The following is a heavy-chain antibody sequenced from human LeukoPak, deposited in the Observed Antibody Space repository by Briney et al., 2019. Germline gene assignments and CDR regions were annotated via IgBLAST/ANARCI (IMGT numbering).Heavy chain of an antibody. CDR2: IYSGGST. J-gene: IGHJ3*02. D-gene: IGHD3-16*01. CDR1: GFTVSTNY. V-gene: IGHV3-66*02. CDR3: ASHKAYRAFDI. Sequence: GSLRLSCAVSGFTVSTNYMSWVRQAPGKGLEWVSTIYSGGSTYYTDSVKGRFTVSRDNSKNTLYLQMNSLRAEDTAVYYCASHKAYRAFDIWGQGTMVTVSS.